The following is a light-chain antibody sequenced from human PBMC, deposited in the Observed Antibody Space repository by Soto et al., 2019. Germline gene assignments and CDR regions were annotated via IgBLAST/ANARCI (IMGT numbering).Light chain of an antibody. CDR2: AAS. V-gene: IGKV3-20*01. CDR3: QQYGYSPIT. CDR1: QSVSSSH. J-gene: IGKJ5*01. Sequence: FTQPPGALSFSPVVRATLSWRASQSVSSSHIAWYQHKPGQAPRLLIYAASSRATGSPDRFSGGGSGTDFTLTISRLEPEDFAVYYCQQYGYSPITFGQGTRWRL.